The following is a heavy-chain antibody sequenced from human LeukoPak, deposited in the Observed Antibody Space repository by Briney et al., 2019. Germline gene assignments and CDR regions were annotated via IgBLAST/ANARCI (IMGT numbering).Heavy chain of an antibody. D-gene: IGHD3-10*01. CDR3: AKDRLGNYYGSGSCYDY. CDR2: ISWNSGSI. J-gene: IGHJ4*02. Sequence: GGSLRLSCAASGFTFDDYAMHWVRQAPGKGLEWVSGISWNSGSIGYADSVKGRFTISRDNAKNSLYLQMNSLRAEDTALYYCAKDRLGNYYGSGSCYDYWGQGTLVTVSS. CDR1: GFTFDDYA. V-gene: IGHV3-9*01.